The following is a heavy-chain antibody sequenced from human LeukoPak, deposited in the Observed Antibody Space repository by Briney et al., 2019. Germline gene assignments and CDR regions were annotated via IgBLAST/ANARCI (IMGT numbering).Heavy chain of an antibody. Sequence: GMSLRLSCAASGVTLSPYGMHWVRQAPGKGLEWFSYIDSGSGNIYYRDSVKGRFTISRDNAQNSLYLQMDSLRAEDTAVYYCARDPPNWGAFDIWGQGTMVTVSS. J-gene: IGHJ3*02. CDR3: ARDPPNWGAFDI. CDR2: IDSGSGNI. D-gene: IGHD7-27*01. CDR1: GVTLSPYG. V-gene: IGHV3-48*01.